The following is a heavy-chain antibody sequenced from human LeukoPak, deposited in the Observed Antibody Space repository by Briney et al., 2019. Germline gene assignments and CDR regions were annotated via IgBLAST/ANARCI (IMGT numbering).Heavy chain of an antibody. CDR1: GFTFKRYH. J-gene: IGHJ4*02. D-gene: IGHD3-10*01. CDR2: IDGGGTNT. Sequence: GGSLRLSCAASGFTFKRYHMSWVRQAPGKGLDWVSSIDGGGTNTYYADSVKGRFTISRDNSKNTLYLQMNSLRAEDTAVYYCARGLDYWGQGTLVTVSS. CDR3: ARGLDY. V-gene: IGHV3-23*01.